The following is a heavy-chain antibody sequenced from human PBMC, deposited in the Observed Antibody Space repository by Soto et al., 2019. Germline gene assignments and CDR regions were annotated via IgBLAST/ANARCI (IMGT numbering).Heavy chain of an antibody. CDR3: ARGVMVRGLNYYAMDV. D-gene: IGHD3-10*01. CDR1: GYTFTTYP. J-gene: IGHJ6*02. CDR2: ISDGNDNI. V-gene: IGHV1-3*01. Sequence: ASVKVSCKASGYTFTTYPMHWVRQAPGQRLEWMGWISDGNDNIEYSQKFQGRVTFTRDTSASTAHMELSSLRSEDTAVYYCARGVMVRGLNYYAMDVWGQGTTVTVSS.